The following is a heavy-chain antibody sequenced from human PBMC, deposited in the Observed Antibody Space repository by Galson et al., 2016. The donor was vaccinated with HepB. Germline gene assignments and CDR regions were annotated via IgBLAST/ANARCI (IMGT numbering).Heavy chain of an antibody. D-gene: IGHD6-19*01. CDR1: GFTFSRFW. CDR2: IKEDGRKT. J-gene: IGHJ1*01. V-gene: IGHV3-7*03. Sequence: SLRLSCAASGFTFSRFWMNWVRQAPGKGLEWVASIKEDGRKTFYVDSVKGRFTMSRDNVEESVSLQMNSLRAEDTAVYYCAKYGDEAGWNFHHWGQGTLVTVSS. CDR3: AKYGDEAGWNFHH.